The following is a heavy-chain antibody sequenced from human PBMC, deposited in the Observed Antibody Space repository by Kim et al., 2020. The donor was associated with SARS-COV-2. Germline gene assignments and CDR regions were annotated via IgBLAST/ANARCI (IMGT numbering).Heavy chain of an antibody. CDR1: GGSFSGYY. CDR2: INHSGST. D-gene: IGHD3-10*01. Sequence: SETLSLTCAVYGGSFSGYYWSWIRQPPGKGLEWIGEINHSGSTNYNPSLKSRVTISVDTSKNQFSLKLSSVTAADTAVYYCARALVRGDIIWRSMDVWGQGTTVTVSS. V-gene: IGHV4-34*01. CDR3: ARALVRGDIIWRSMDV. J-gene: IGHJ6*02.